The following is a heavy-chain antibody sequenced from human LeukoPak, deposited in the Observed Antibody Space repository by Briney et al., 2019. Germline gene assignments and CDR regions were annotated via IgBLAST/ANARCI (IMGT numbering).Heavy chain of an antibody. Sequence: SQTLSLTCTVSGVSISSGSYYWSRIRQPAGKGLEWIGRIYTSGSTNYNPSLKSRVTISVDTSKNQFSLKLSSVTAADTAVYYCARDSCSGSYCSVAFDIWGQGTVVTVSS. D-gene: IGHD1-26*01. CDR1: GVSISSGSYY. J-gene: IGHJ3*02. V-gene: IGHV4-61*02. CDR2: IYTSGST. CDR3: ARDSCSGSYCSVAFDI.